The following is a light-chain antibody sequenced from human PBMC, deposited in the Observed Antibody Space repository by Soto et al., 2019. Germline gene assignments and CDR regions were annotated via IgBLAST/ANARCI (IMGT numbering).Light chain of an antibody. J-gene: IGKJ5*01. CDR1: QDISNY. CDR3: QQSYSTLIT. V-gene: IGKV1-39*01. CDR2: AAS. Sequence: DIQMNQSPSSLSPPVGDRVTITCPASQDISNYLNWYQQKPGKAPKLLIYAASSLQSGVPSRFSASGSGTDFTLSVVSLQPEDFATYYCQQSYSTLITFGQGTRLEIK.